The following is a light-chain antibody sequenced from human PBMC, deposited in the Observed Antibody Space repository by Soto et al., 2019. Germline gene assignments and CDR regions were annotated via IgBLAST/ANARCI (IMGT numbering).Light chain of an antibody. J-gene: IGKJ4*02. CDR1: QSISNY. CDR3: HQTYSAPLT. Sequence: DIQMTQSPFSLPASVGERVNITCRASQSISNYLYWYQQKPGRAPSLLIHGASSLQGGVPSRFSGSGSGTDFTLTISSLQPEDFTTYYCHQTYSAPLTLGGGTKVEI. V-gene: IGKV1-39*01. CDR2: GAS.